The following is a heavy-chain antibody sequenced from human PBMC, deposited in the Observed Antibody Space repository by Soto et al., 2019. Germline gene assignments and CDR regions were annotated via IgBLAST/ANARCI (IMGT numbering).Heavy chain of an antibody. D-gene: IGHD3-22*01. V-gene: IGHV1-46*01. CDR2: INPSGGST. Sequence: ASVKVSCKASGYTFTSYYMHWVRQAPGQGLEWMGIINPSGGSTSYAQKFQGRVTMTRDTSTSTVYMELSSLRSEDTAVYYCARVGHYDSSGYYTKTFDDWGQGTLVTVSS. CDR3: ARVGHYDSSGYYTKTFDD. J-gene: IGHJ4*02. CDR1: GYTFTSYY.